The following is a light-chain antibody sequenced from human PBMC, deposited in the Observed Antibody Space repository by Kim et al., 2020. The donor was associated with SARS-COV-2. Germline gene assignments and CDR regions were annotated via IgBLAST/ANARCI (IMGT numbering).Light chain of an antibody. J-gene: IGKJ5*01. Sequence: ASVGDRVTITCRASQDIRNDLGWYQQNPGRAPKRLIYGASSLQSGVPSRCSGSGSGTEFTLTISSLQPEDFATYFCLQHNTSPLPFAQGTRLEI. CDR2: GAS. V-gene: IGKV1-17*01. CDR3: LQHNTSPLP. CDR1: QDIRND.